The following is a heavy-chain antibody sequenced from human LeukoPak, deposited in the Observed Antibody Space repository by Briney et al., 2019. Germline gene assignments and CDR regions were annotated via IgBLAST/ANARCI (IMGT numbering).Heavy chain of an antibody. CDR3: ARSLGRYTYGLLGY. J-gene: IGHJ4*02. CDR2: IYYSGST. Sequence: SETLSLTCTVSGGSISNYYWNWIRQPPGKGLEWIGSIYYSGSTNYNPSLKSRVTISVDTSKNQFSLKLSSVTAADTAVYYCARSLGRYTYGLLGYWGQGTLVTVSS. V-gene: IGHV4-59*01. D-gene: IGHD5-18*01. CDR1: GGSISNYY.